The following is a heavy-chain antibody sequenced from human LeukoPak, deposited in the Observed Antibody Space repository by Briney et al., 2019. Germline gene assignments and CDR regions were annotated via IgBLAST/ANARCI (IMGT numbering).Heavy chain of an antibody. CDR2: INHSGST. Sequence: SETLSLTCAVYGGSFSGYYWSWIRQPPGKGLEWIGEINHSGSTNYNPSLKSRVTISVDTSKTQFSLKLSSVTAAATAVYYCARHVTPGTIDYWGQGTLVTVSS. D-gene: IGHD6-13*01. J-gene: IGHJ4*02. CDR1: GGSFSGYY. CDR3: ARHVTPGTIDY. V-gene: IGHV4-34*01.